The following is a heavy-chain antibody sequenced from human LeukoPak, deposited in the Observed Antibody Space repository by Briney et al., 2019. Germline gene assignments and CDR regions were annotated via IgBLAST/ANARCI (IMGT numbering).Heavy chain of an antibody. CDR3: ARDYSSSSCWFDP. CDR1: GYTFTNNF. Sequence: GASVKVSCKASGYTFTNNFMHWVRQAPGQGLEWMGIINPSGGSTSYAQKFQGRVTMTRDMSTCTVYMELSSLRSEDTAVYYCARDYSSSSCWFDPWGQGTLVTVSS. V-gene: IGHV1-46*01. J-gene: IGHJ5*02. D-gene: IGHD6-6*01. CDR2: INPSGGST.